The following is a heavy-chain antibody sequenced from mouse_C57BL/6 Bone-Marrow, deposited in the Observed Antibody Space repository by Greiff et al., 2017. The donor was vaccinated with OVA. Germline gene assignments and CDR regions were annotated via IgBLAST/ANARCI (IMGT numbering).Heavy chain of an antibody. J-gene: IGHJ2*01. CDR3: AREGYYDYDGGVDY. V-gene: IGHV1-19*01. Sequence: VQLKESGPVLVKPGASVKMSCKASGYTFTDYYMNWVKQSHGKSLEWIGVINPYNGGTSYNQKFKGKATLTVDKSSSTAYMELNSLTSEDSAVYYCAREGYYDYDGGVDYWGQGTTLTVSS. CDR2: INPYNGGT. CDR1: GYTFTDYY. D-gene: IGHD2-4*01.